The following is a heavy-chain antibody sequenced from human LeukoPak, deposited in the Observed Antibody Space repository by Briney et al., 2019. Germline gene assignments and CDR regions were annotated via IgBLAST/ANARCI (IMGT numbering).Heavy chain of an antibody. D-gene: IGHD3-9*01. CDR3: AREYYDILTGQDDAFDI. CDR1: GYSFSSYW. Sequence: GESLKISCKGSGYSFSSYWMSWVRQAPGKGLEWVANIKQDGSEKYYEDSVKGRFTISRDNAKNSLYLQMNSLRAEDTAVYYCAREYYDILTGQDDAFDIWGQGAMVTVSS. CDR2: IKQDGSEK. V-gene: IGHV3-7*01. J-gene: IGHJ3*02.